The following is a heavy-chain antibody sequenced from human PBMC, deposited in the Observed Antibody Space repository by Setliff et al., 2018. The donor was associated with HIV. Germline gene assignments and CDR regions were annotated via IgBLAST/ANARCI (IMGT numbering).Heavy chain of an antibody. J-gene: IGHJ6*02. Sequence: GASVKVSCKTSGGTFSSYAISWVRQAPGQGLEWMGGIIPILGIANYAQKFQGRVTLTRDTSTRTVYMELNSLKSEDTAVYYCARDVAIQLERRESVHSYYGMDVWGHGTTVTVSS. D-gene: IGHD1-1*01. CDR3: ARDVAIQLERRESVHSYYGMDV. V-gene: IGHV1-69*10. CDR2: IIPILGIA. CDR1: GGTFSSYA.